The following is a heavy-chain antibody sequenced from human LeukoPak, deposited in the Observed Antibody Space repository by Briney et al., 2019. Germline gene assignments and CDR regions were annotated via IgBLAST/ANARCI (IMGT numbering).Heavy chain of an antibody. J-gene: IGHJ3*02. V-gene: IGHV6-1*01. Sequence: SQTLSLTCAISGDSVSSNSAAWNWIRQSPSRGLEWLGRTYYRSKWFNGYAVSVKSRTTVNPDTSKNQFSLQLSSVTPEDTAVYFCARGFGYGFDIWGQGTMVTVSS. CDR2: TYYRSKWFN. CDR3: ARGFGYGFDI. CDR1: GDSVSSNSAA. D-gene: IGHD3-10*01.